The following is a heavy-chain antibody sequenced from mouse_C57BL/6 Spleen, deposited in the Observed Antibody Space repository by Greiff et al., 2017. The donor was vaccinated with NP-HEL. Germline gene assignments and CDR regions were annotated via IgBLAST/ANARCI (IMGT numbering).Heavy chain of an antibody. J-gene: IGHJ3*01. D-gene: IGHD2-5*01. Sequence: VQLQQPGAELVMPGASVKLSCKASGYTFTSYWMHWVKQRPGQGLEWFGEIDPSDSYTNYNQKFKGKSTLTVDKSSSTAYMQLSSLTSEDSAVYYCARFDYSKGAAWFAYWGQGTLVTVSA. V-gene: IGHV1-69*01. CDR2: IDPSDSYT. CDR1: GYTFTSYW. CDR3: ARFDYSKGAAWFAY.